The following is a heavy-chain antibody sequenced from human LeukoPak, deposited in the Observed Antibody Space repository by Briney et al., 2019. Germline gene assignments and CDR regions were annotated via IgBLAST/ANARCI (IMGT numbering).Heavy chain of an antibody. J-gene: IGHJ3*02. V-gene: IGHV3-43*02. CDR3: AKDNHPDAFDI. Sequence: PGGSLRLSCVTSRFTFDDYAMHWVRQAPGKGLEWLSLISGDGDSTYYADSVKGRFTISRDNSKNSLYLHMNSLRTEDTALYYCAKDNHPDAFDIWGQGTMVTVSS. CDR2: ISGDGDST. CDR1: RFTFDDYA.